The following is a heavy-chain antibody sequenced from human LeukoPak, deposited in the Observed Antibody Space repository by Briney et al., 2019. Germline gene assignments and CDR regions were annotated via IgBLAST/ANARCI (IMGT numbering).Heavy chain of an antibody. V-gene: IGHV4-59*01. CDR3: AAVAANYYYYGMDV. CDR2: IYYSGST. Sequence: PSETLSLTCTVSGGSISSYYWSWIRQPPGKGLEWTGYIYYSGSTNYNPSLRSRVTISVDTSKNQFSLKLSSVTAADTAVYYCAAVAANYYYYGMDVWGQGTTVTVSS. CDR1: GGSISSYY. J-gene: IGHJ6*02. D-gene: IGHD6-19*01.